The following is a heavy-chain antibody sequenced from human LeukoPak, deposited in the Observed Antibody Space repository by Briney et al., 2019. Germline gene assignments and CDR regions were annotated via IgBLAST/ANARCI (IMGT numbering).Heavy chain of an antibody. Sequence: SVKVSCKASGGTFSSYAISWVRQAPGQGLEWMGGIIPIFGTANYAQTFQGRVTITADESTSTAYMELSSLRSEDTAVYYCARGDYGSGSYYFFYYYMDVWGKGTTVTISS. D-gene: IGHD3-10*01. V-gene: IGHV1-69*13. CDR1: GGTFSSYA. CDR2: IIPIFGTA. J-gene: IGHJ6*03. CDR3: ARGDYGSGSYYFFYYYMDV.